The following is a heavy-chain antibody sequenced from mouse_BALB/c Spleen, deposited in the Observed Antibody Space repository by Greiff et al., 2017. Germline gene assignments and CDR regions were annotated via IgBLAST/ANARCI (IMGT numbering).Heavy chain of an antibody. CDR2: ISNGGGST. D-gene: IGHD2-13*01. Sequence: EVQGVESGGGLVQPGGSLKLSCAASGFTFSSYTMSWVRQTPEKRLEWVAYISNGGGSTYYPDTVKGRFTISRDNAKNTLYLQMSSLKSEDTAMYYCARQDYSNAMDYWGQGTSVTVSS. CDR3: ARQDYSNAMDY. J-gene: IGHJ4*01. V-gene: IGHV5-12-2*01. CDR1: GFTFSSYT.